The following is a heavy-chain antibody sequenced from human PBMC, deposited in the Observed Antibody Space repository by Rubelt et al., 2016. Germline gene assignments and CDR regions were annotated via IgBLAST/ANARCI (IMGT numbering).Heavy chain of an antibody. V-gene: IGHV4-59*12. J-gene: IGHJ5*02. CDR3: ASANVDTAVWFDP. CDR1: GGSISSYY. D-gene: IGHD5-18*01. Sequence: QVQLQESGPGLVKPSETLSLTCTVSGGSISSYYWSWIRQPPGKGLEWIGSIYYSGSTYYNPSLKSRGAISVDTSKNQFSLKLSSVTAADTAVYYCASANVDTAVWFDPWGQGTLVTVSS. CDR2: IYYSGST.